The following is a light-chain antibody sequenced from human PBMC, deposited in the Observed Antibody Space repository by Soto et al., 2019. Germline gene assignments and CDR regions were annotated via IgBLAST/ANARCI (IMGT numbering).Light chain of an antibody. CDR3: QQRSNWIT. Sequence: EIVLTQSPVTLSLSPGERATLSCRASQSVSSFLAWYQQKPGQAPTLLIYDATNRATGIPARFSGSGSGTDFTLTISSVEPEDFAVYFCQQRSNWITFGQGTRLEIE. V-gene: IGKV3-11*01. CDR1: QSVSSF. J-gene: IGKJ5*01. CDR2: DAT.